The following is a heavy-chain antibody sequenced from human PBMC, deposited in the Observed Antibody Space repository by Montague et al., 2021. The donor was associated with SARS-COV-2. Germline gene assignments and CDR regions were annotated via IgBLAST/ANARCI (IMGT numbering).Heavy chain of an antibody. V-gene: IGHV4-39*01. CDR2: IYYSGNT. D-gene: IGHD2-21*02. CDR1: GGSITSSAYY. J-gene: IGHJ6*02. Sequence: SETLSLTCTVSGGSITSSAYYWSWIRQSPGKGLEWIGTIYYSGNTYSNPSLKSRVTISMDTSKSQVSLKINSVTAAGTAVYFCASLGSPAYCGGDCYLRDYGMDVWGQGTRVTVSS. CDR3: ASLGSPAYCGGDCYLRDYGMDV.